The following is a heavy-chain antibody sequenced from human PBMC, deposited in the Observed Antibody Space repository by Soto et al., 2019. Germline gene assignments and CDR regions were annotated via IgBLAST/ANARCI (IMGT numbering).Heavy chain of an antibody. CDR1: GFIFSNYG. J-gene: IGHJ4*02. Sequence: GGSLRLSCAASGFIFSNYGMAWVRQAPGKGLEWVAAIGGGGSSTYYADSVKGRFTISRDNSKNTLYLQVSSLRTEDTAMYFCTTPGYYYDTSGYFHFDYWGQGTLVTVSS. V-gene: IGHV3-23*01. CDR3: TTPGYYYDTSGYFHFDY. CDR2: IGGGGSST. D-gene: IGHD3-22*01.